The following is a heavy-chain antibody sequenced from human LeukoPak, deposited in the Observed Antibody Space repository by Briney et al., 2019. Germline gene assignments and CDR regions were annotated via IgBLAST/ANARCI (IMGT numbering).Heavy chain of an antibody. Sequence: GGSLRLSCAASGFTFSSYAMSWVRQAPGKGLDWVSAISGSGGSTYYADPVKGRFTISRDNSKNTLYLQMNSLRAEDTAVYYCAKDRSITMVRGVIIVPYYYGMDVWGKGTTVTVSS. CDR2: ISGSGGST. J-gene: IGHJ6*04. CDR3: AKDRSITMVRGVIIVPYYYGMDV. CDR1: GFTFSSYA. D-gene: IGHD3-10*01. V-gene: IGHV3-23*01.